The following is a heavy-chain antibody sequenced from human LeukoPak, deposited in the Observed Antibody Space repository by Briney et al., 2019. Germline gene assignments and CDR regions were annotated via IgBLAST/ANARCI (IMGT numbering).Heavy chain of an antibody. V-gene: IGHV4-39*01. Sequence: SETLSLTCAVSGASISSSNYYWGWIRQPPGKGLEWIGSIYYSGSTYYNPSLKSRVTISVDTSKNQFSLKLSSVTAADTAVYYCSSGRSYAFDIWGQGTMVTVSS. CDR3: SSGRSYAFDI. J-gene: IGHJ3*02. D-gene: IGHD3-22*01. CDR1: GASISSSNYY. CDR2: IYYSGST.